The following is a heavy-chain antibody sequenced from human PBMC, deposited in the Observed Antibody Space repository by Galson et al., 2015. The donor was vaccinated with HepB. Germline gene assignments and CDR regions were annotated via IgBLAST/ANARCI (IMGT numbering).Heavy chain of an antibody. J-gene: IGHJ4*02. CDR3: AKDWSVAGTSDY. CDR2: ISGSGGST. Sequence: SLRLSCAASGFTFSSYAMSWVRQAPGKGLEWVSAISGSGGSTYYADSVKGRFTISRDNSKNTLYLQMNSLRAEDTAVYYCAKDWSVAGTSDYWGQGTLVTVSS. V-gene: IGHV3-23*01. D-gene: IGHD6-19*01. CDR1: GFTFSSYA.